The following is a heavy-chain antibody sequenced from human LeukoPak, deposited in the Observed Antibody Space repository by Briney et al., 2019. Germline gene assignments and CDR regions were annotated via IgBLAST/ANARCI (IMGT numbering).Heavy chain of an antibody. CDR3: ANIPSGYGGYERGHYFDY. CDR2: MSGSGGDT. CDR1: GFTFSSYA. V-gene: IGHV3-23*01. J-gene: IGHJ4*02. Sequence: GGSLRLSCAASGFTFSSYAMSWVRQAPGKGLEWVSTMSGSGGDTYYADSVQGRFTISRDNSKNTLYLQMNSLRAEDTALYYCANIPSGYGGYERGHYFDYWGQGTLVTVSS. D-gene: IGHD5-12*01.